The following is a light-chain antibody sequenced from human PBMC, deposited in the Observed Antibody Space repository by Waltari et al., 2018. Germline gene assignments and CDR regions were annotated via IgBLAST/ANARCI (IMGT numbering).Light chain of an antibody. Sequence: EIVMTQSPATLSLSPGETATLSCRASESVVSYLAWYHQKHGQATKVIVRGSYFRGAGIPDRFSGSGSGTDFTLTIRGLEPEDACVYYCQQYHALLLTFGGGTKVEIK. V-gene: IGKV3-11*01. CDR2: GSY. CDR1: ESVVSY. J-gene: IGKJ4*01. CDR3: QQYHALLLT.